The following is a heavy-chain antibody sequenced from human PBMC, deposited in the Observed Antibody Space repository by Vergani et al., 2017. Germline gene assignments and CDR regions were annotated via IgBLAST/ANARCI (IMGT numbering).Heavy chain of an antibody. V-gene: IGHV4-61*02. CDR2: IYTSGST. Sequence: QVQLQESGPGLVKPSQTLSLTCTVSGGSISSGNYYWSWIRQPAGKGLEWIGRIYTSGSTNYNPSLKSRVTMSEDTSKNQFSLNLTSVTAADTAVYFCARGSCLGGSCYKPLFDYWGQGILVTVSS. CDR1: GGSISSGNYY. D-gene: IGHD2-15*01. J-gene: IGHJ4*02. CDR3: ARGSCLGGSCYKPLFDY.